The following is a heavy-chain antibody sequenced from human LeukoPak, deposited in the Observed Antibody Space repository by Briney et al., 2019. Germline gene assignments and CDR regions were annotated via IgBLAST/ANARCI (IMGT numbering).Heavy chain of an antibody. V-gene: IGHV3-23*01. Sequence: GGSLRLSCAASGFIFSSYAMSWVRQAPGKGLEWVSAISRSGENTYYADSVKGRFTISRDNSNNSLYLQMNSLRAEDTAVYYCARGYYDSSGYYYSYFDYWGQGTLVTVSS. CDR2: ISRSGENT. D-gene: IGHD3-22*01. CDR1: GFIFSSYA. CDR3: ARGYYDSSGYYYSYFDY. J-gene: IGHJ4*02.